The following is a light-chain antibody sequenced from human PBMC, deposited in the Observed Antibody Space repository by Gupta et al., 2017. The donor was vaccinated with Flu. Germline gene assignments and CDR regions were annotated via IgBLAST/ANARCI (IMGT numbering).Light chain of an antibody. CDR2: GAS. J-gene: IGKJ2*01. CDR3: QQYGGSPPYT. CDR1: QSVTSSY. V-gene: IGKV3-20*01. Sequence: RATLSCRASQSVTSSYLAWYQQKPGQAPRLLIFGASSRATGIPDRFSGSGSGTDFTLTISRLEPEDFAVYYCQQYGGSPPYTFGQGTKLEI.